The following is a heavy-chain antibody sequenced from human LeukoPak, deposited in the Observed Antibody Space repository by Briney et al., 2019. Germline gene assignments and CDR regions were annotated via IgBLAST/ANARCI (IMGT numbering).Heavy chain of an antibody. J-gene: IGHJ5*02. CDR2: INHSGGT. CDR1: GGPFSGFF. Sequence: SETLSLTCANYGGPFSGFFWSWIRQPPGKGLEWIGEINHSGGTNYNPSLKSRVTISIDASKNQFSLKLTSVTAADTAVYYCVRASSYVAAARYDPAWFGPWGQGTPVTVSS. V-gene: IGHV4-34*01. D-gene: IGHD4/OR15-4a*01. CDR3: VRASSYVAAARYDPAWFGP.